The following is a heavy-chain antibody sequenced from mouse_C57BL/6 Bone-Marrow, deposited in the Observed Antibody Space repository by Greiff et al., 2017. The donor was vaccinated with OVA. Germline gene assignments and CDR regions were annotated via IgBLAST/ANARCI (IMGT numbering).Heavy chain of an antibody. CDR2: IDPSDSYT. D-gene: IGHD1-1*02. J-gene: IGHJ2*01. Sequence: VQLQQPGAELVMPGASVKLSCKASGYTFTSYWMHWVKQRPGQGLEWIGEIDPSDSYTNYNQKFKGKSTLTVDKSSSTAYMQLSSLTSEDSAVYYCAREGGALFDYWGQGTTLTVSS. V-gene: IGHV1-69*01. CDR3: AREGGALFDY. CDR1: GYTFTSYW.